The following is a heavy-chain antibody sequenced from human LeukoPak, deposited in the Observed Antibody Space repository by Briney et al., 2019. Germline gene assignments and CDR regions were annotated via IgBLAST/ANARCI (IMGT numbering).Heavy chain of an antibody. CDR2: ISSSSSYI. J-gene: IGHJ4*02. V-gene: IGHV3-21*01. D-gene: IGHD4-11*01. CDR1: GFTFSSYS. Sequence: GGSLRLSCAASGFTFSSYSMNWVRQAPGKGLEWVSSISSSSSYIYYADSVKGRFTISRDNAKNSLYLQMNSLRAEDTAVYYCARSGATVTQFDYWGQGTLVTVSS. CDR3: ARSGATVTQFDY.